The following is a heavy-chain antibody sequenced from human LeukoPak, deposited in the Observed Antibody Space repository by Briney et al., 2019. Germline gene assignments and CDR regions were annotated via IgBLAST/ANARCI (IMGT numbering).Heavy chain of an antibody. Sequence: GGSLRLSCAASGFTFSDYYMSWIRQAPGKGLEWVSYISSSGSTIYYADSVKGRFTISRDSAKNSLYLQMNSLRAEDTAVYYCAALVTFDAFDIWGQGTMVTVSS. J-gene: IGHJ3*02. D-gene: IGHD3-16*01. V-gene: IGHV3-11*04. CDR1: GFTFSDYY. CDR2: ISSSGSTI. CDR3: AALVTFDAFDI.